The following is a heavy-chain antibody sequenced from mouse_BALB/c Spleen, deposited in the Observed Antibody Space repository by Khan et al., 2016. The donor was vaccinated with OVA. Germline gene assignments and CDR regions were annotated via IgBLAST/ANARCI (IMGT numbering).Heavy chain of an antibody. CDR2: INPYNAGT. Sequence: FQLQQSGPELVEPGASVKMSCKASGYTFTNYVMHWVKQKPGQGLEWIGYINPYNAGTRYNEKFKGKATLTSDISSTTAYMELSSLTSEDSAVYYCAREASSWDFSFPYWGQGTLVTVSA. CDR3: AREASSWDFSFPY. D-gene: IGHD4-1*01. J-gene: IGHJ3*01. V-gene: IGHV1S136*01. CDR1: GYTFTNYV.